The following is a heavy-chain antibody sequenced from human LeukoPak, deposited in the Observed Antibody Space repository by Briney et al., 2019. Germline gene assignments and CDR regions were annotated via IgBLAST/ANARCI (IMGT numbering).Heavy chain of an antibody. V-gene: IGHV4-39*01. Sequence: SETLSLTCTVSGGSFSSSSYYWGWIRQPPGKGLAWIGSIYYSGSTSYNPSLKSRVTISVDTSKNQFSLKLSSVTAADTAVYYCARHRGSSSLFDYWGQGTLVTVSS. CDR2: IYYSGST. D-gene: IGHD6-6*01. CDR3: ARHRGSSSLFDY. J-gene: IGHJ4*02. CDR1: GGSFSSSSYY.